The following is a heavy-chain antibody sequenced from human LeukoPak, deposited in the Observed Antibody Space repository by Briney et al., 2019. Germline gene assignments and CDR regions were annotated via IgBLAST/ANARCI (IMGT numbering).Heavy chain of an antibody. CDR3: ATSARTYIGSSLDY. D-gene: IGHD2-15*01. J-gene: IGHJ4*02. CDR1: GLIFSTYW. Sequence: GGSLRLSCAASGLIFSTYWMHWVRLDPGKGLVCVSRISSDASITSYADPVKGRFTISRDNAKNTLYLQMNSLRAEDMALYYCATSARTYIGSSLDYWGQGTLVTVSS. V-gene: IGHV3-74*01. CDR2: ISSDASIT.